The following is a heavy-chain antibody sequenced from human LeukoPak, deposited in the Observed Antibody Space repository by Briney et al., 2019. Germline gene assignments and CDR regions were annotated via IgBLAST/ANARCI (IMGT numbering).Heavy chain of an antibody. CDR2: INPHSGGT. Sequence: ASLKVSGKASGYTFTDYYIYWVRQAPGQGLEWMGWINPHSGGTNYAQNFQDRVAMTRDTSISTAYMDLSRLRSDDTAVYYCARGSWFGDLLYAQPAYYFDYWGQGTLVTVSS. J-gene: IGHJ4*02. V-gene: IGHV1-2*02. D-gene: IGHD3-10*01. CDR1: GYTFTDYY. CDR3: ARGSWFGDLLYAQPAYYFDY.